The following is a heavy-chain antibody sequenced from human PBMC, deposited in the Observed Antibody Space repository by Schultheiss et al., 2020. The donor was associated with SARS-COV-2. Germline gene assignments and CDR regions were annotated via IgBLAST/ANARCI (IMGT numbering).Heavy chain of an antibody. D-gene: IGHD3-22*01. Sequence: GGSLRLSCVASGFIFRSFAMHWVRQAPGNGLEYVSAISSNGGSTYYANSVKGRFTISRDNSKNTLYLQVGSLRAEDMAVYYCARDGGNTYYYDSSGYYKGSYFDYWGQGTLVTVSS. J-gene: IGHJ4*02. V-gene: IGHV3-64*01. CDR1: GFIFRSFA. CDR3: ARDGGNTYYYDSSGYYKGSYFDY. CDR2: ISSNGGST.